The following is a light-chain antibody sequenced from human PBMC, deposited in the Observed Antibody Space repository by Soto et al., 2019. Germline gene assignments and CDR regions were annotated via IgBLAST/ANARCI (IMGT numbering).Light chain of an antibody. V-gene: IGKV1-5*03. J-gene: IGKJ2*01. CDR1: QSIGRW. Sequence: DIQMTQSPSTLSASVGDRVTITCRASQSIGRWLAWYQQKPGKAPKFLIYEASNLESGVPSRLSGSGSGTEFALTIGSLQHDDFATYYCHQYDSYSPYTFGQGTKLEI. CDR3: HQYDSYSPYT. CDR2: EAS.